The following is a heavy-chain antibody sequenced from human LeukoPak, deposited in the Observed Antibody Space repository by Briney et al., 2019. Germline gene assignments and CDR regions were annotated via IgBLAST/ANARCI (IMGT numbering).Heavy chain of an antibody. CDR1: GFTVSSNY. J-gene: IGHJ3*02. CDR3: ARLLLWFGSPDDAFDI. V-gene: IGHV3-53*01. CDR2: IYSGGST. D-gene: IGHD3-10*01. Sequence: PGGSLRLSCAASGFTVSSNYMSWVRQAPGKGLEWVSVIYSGGSTYYADSVKGRFTISRDNSKNTLYLQMNSLRAEDTAVYYCARLLLWFGSPDDAFDIWGQGTMVTVSS.